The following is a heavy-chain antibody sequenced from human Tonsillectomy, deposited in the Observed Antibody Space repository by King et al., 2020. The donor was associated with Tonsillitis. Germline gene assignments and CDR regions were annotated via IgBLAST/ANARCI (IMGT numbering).Heavy chain of an antibody. CDR2: ISSSSSYI. CDR1: GFTFSSYN. Sequence: VQLVESGGGLVKPGESLRLSCAASGFTFSSYNLNWVRQAPGKGLEWVSSISSSSSYIFYADSVKGRFTISRDNAKNSVYLQMDSLRVEDTAVYYCARWRWLPCYSPDAFDIWGQGTVVTVSS. D-gene: IGHD5-24*01. V-gene: IGHV3-21*01. CDR3: ARWRWLPCYSPDAFDI. J-gene: IGHJ3*02.